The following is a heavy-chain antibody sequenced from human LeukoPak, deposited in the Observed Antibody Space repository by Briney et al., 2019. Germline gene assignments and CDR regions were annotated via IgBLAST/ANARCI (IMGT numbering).Heavy chain of an antibody. CDR1: GFTFSSYA. Sequence: QAGGSLRLSCAASGFTFSSYAMSWVRQAPGKGLEWVSAISGSGGSTYYADSVKGRFTISRDNSKNTLYLQMNSLRAEDTAVYYCARLGYCSGGSCGKLGYWGQGTLVTVSS. J-gene: IGHJ4*02. V-gene: IGHV3-23*01. D-gene: IGHD2-15*01. CDR3: ARLGYCSGGSCGKLGY. CDR2: ISGSGGST.